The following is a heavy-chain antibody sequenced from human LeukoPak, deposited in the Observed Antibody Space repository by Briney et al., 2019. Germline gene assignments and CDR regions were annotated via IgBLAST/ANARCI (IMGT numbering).Heavy chain of an antibody. Sequence: GGSLRLSCGASGFTFSNYWMHGVRQAPGKGLVWVSRIDGDGSSTGYADSVKGRFTISRDNAKNTLYLQMNSLRAEDTAVYYCARGHTAMGDYWGQGTLVTVSS. CDR3: ARGHTAMGDY. V-gene: IGHV3-74*01. CDR1: GFTFSNYW. D-gene: IGHD5-18*01. J-gene: IGHJ4*02. CDR2: IDGDGSST.